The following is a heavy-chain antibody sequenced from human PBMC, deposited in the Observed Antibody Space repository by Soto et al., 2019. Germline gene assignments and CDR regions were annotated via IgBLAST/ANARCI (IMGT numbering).Heavy chain of an antibody. CDR1: GFTFSSYS. J-gene: IGHJ4*02. D-gene: IGHD4-4*01. CDR3: ARPRGYSNYDDY. Sequence: EVHLVESGGGLVQPGGSLRLSCAASGFTFSSYSMNWVRQAPGKGLEWLSYISSSSTSIYYAVSVKGRFTISKDNAKNTLYLQMNSLRAEDTAVYYCARPRGYSNYDDYWGQGTLVSVSS. V-gene: IGHV3-48*01. CDR2: ISSSSTSI.